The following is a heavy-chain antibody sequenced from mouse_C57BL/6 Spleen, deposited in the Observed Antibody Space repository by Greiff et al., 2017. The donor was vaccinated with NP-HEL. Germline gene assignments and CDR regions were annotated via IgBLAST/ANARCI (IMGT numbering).Heavy chain of an antibody. V-gene: IGHV1-82*01. CDR1: GYAFSSSW. D-gene: IGHD1-1*01. J-gene: IGHJ2*01. CDR3: ARERRDYYGSFDY. CDR2: IYPGDGDT. Sequence: VQLQQSGPELVKPGASVKISCKASGYAFSSSWMNWVKQRPGKGLEWIGRIYPGDGDTNYNGKFKGKATLTADKSSSTAYMQLSSLTSEDSAVYFCARERRDYYGSFDYWGQGTTLTVSS.